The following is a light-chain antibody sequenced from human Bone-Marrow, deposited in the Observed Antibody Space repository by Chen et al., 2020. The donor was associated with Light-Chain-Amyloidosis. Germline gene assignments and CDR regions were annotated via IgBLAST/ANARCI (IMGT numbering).Light chain of an antibody. CDR1: DLPTKY. CDR3: QSADSSGTYEVI. CDR2: RDT. J-gene: IGLJ2*01. Sequence: SYALTQPPSVSVSPGQTARITCSGDDLPTKYAYWYQQKPRQAPVLGIPRDTERTSGLSDRFSGSSSGTTATLTISGVQAEDEADYHCQSADSSGTYEVIFGGGTKLTVL. V-gene: IGLV3-25*03.